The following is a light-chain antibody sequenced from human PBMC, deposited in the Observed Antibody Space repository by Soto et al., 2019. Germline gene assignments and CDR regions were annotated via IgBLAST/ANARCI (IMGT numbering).Light chain of an antibody. Sequence: SYELTQPPSVSVSPGQTASITCSGDKLGDKYTCWYQQKPGQSPVLVIYQHSQRPSGIPERFSGSNSGNTATLTINGTQAMDEADYYCQAWDSSTDVVFGGGTQLTVL. CDR1: KLGDKY. V-gene: IGLV3-1*01. CDR3: QAWDSSTDVV. J-gene: IGLJ2*01. CDR2: QHS.